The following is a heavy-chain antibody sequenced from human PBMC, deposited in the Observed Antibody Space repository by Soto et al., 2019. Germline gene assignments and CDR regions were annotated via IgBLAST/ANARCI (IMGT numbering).Heavy chain of an antibody. CDR3: ARFSSPRSFYDSDPGWFDH. Sequence: SETLSLTCTVSGVSLNSYYWTWIRQSPGKGLEWIGYVSSTGSTNYNPSLKSRVILSLATSTSEVSLSLTSVTAADAAVSFCARFSSPRSFYDSDPGWFDHWGQGIMVTVSS. J-gene: IGHJ5*02. D-gene: IGHD3-10*01. V-gene: IGHV4-59*12. CDR1: GVSLNSYY. CDR2: VSSTGST.